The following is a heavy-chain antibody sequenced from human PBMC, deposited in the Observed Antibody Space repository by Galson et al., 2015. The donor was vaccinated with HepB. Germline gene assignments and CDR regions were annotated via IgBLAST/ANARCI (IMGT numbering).Heavy chain of an antibody. Sequence: SLRLSCAASGFTVSSNYMSWVRQAPGKGLEWVSVIYSGGSTYYADSVKGRFTISRDNSKNTLYLQMNSLRAEDTAVYYCARVVYAHRQGGLYFDYWGQGTLVTVSS. CDR1: GFTVSSNY. CDR3: ARVVYAHRQGGLYFDY. J-gene: IGHJ4*02. D-gene: IGHD2-8*01. V-gene: IGHV3-53*01. CDR2: IYSGGST.